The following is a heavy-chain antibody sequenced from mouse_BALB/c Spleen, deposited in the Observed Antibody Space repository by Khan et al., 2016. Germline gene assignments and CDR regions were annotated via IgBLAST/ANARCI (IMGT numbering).Heavy chain of an antibody. Sequence: EVQLVESGPSLVKPSQTLSLTCSVTGDSITSGYWNWIRKFPGNKLEYMGYISYSGTTYYNPSLRRRVSITRDTSKIQYSLLLNSVTTEDTATYYGARFDGYDPYWYCDVWGAGTTVTVSS. CDR2: ISYSGTT. J-gene: IGHJ1*01. CDR1: GDSITSGY. D-gene: IGHD2-2*01. CDR3: ARFDGYDPYWYCDV. V-gene: IGHV3-8*02.